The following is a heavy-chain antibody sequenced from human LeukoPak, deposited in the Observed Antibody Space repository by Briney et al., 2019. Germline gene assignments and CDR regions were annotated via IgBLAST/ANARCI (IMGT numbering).Heavy chain of an antibody. CDR1: GGSISSSSYY. V-gene: IGHV4-39*07. D-gene: IGHD3-3*01. Sequence: SETPSLTCTVSGGSISSSSYYWGWIRQPPGKGLEWIGSIYYSGSTYYNPSLKSRVTISVDTSKNQFSLKLSSVTAADTAVYYCARGLAHITIFGVVISRFDPWGQGTLVTVSS. J-gene: IGHJ5*02. CDR2: IYYSGST. CDR3: ARGLAHITIFGVVISRFDP.